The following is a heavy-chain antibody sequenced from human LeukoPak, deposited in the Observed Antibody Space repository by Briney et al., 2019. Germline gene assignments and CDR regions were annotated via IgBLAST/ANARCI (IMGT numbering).Heavy chain of an antibody. CDR2: ISSSGSTI. CDR1: GFTFSSYE. CDR3: ARETTRIPRFDY. D-gene: IGHD1-7*01. Sequence: PGGSLRLSCAASGFTFSSYEMNWVRQAPGKGLEWISYISSSGSTIYYADSVKGRFTISRDNAKNSLYLQMNSLRAEDTAVYYCARETTRIPRFDYWGQGTLVTVSS. V-gene: IGHV3-48*03. J-gene: IGHJ4*02.